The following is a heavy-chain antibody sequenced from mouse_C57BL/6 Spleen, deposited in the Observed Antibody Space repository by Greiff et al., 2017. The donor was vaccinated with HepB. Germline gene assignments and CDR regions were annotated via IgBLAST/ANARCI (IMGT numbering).Heavy chain of an antibody. D-gene: IGHD2-10*01. Sequence: DVMLVESEGGLVQPGSSMKLSCTASGFTFSDYYMAWVRQVPEKGLEWVANINYDGSSTYYLDSLKSRFIISRDNAKNILYLQMSSLKSEDTATYYCARVTTYYAYFDYWGQGTTLTVSS. CDR2: INYDGSST. J-gene: IGHJ2*01. CDR1: GFTFSDYY. V-gene: IGHV5-16*01. CDR3: ARVTTYYAYFDY.